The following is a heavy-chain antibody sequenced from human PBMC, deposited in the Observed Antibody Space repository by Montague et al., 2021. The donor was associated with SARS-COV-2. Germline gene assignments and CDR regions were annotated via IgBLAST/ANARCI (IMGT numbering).Heavy chain of an antibody. J-gene: IGHJ4*02. CDR3: AFSLGDDTLPGYYPYDY. D-gene: IGHD3-9*01. CDR2: ISRYGDSI. Sequence: SLRLSCAASGFTFSSHAMSWVRQAPGKGLEWVSAISRYGDSIHYADSVKGRFTISRDNSKNTVSVQMDNLRAEDTAVYHCAFSLGDDTLPGYYPYDYWGQGALVTVSS. CDR1: GFTFSSHA. V-gene: IGHV3-23*01.